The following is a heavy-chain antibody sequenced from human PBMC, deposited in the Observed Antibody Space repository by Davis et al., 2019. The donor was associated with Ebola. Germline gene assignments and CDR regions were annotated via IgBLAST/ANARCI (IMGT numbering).Heavy chain of an antibody. D-gene: IGHD3-10*01. Sequence: ASVKVSCKPSGYPFSGYYIHWVRQAPGQGLEWMGRINPNSGGTNYAQRFQDRVTMTTDTSITTAYMELSSLSPDDTALYYCARALFALDSWGQGSLVTVSS. V-gene: IGHV1-2*06. CDR2: INPNSGGT. CDR3: ARALFALDS. J-gene: IGHJ4*02. CDR1: GYPFSGYY.